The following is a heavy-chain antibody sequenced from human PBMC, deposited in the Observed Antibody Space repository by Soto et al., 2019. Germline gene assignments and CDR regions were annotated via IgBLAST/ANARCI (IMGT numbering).Heavy chain of an antibody. CDR1: GGTFSSYA. V-gene: IGHV1-69*13. Sequence: GASVKVSCKASGGTFSSYAISWVRQAPGQGLEWMGGIIPIFGTANYAQKFQGRVTITADESTSTAYMELSSLRSEDTAVYYCARDWGGYSSSSPSWFDPRGQGTLVTVSS. J-gene: IGHJ5*02. CDR3: ARDWGGYSSSSPSWFDP. CDR2: IIPIFGTA. D-gene: IGHD6-6*01.